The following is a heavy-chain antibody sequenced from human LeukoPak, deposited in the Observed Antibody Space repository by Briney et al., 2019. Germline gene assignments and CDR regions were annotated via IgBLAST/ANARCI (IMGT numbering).Heavy chain of an antibody. J-gene: IGHJ4*02. V-gene: IGHV3-30*18. CDR3: AKLSRALDYYGSGSYVDY. D-gene: IGHD3-10*01. CDR1: GFTFSSYG. CDR2: ISYDGSNK. Sequence: PGRSLRLSCAASGFTFSSYGMHWVRQAPGKGLEWVAVISYDGSNKYYADSVKGRFTISRDNSKNTLYLQMNSLRAEDTAVYYCAKLSRALDYYGSGSYVDYWGRGTLVTVSS.